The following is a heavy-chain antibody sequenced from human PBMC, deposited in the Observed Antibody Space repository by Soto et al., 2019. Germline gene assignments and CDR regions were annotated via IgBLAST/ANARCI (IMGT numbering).Heavy chain of an antibody. Sequence: QVQLVESGGGVVQPGRSLRLSCAASGFTFSSYAMHWVRQAQGKGLEWVAVISYDGSNKYYADSVKGRFTISRDNSKNTLYLQMNSLRADDTAVYYCARGITKTAMVIYWGQGTLVTVSS. V-gene: IGHV3-30-3*01. D-gene: IGHD5-18*01. J-gene: IGHJ4*02. CDR1: GFTFSSYA. CDR2: ISYDGSNK. CDR3: ARGITKTAMVIY.